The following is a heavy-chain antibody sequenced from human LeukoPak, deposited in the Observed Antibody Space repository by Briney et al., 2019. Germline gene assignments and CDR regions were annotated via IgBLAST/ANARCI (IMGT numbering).Heavy chain of an antibody. D-gene: IGHD6-13*01. J-gene: IGHJ4*02. CDR1: GFTFSSYA. Sequence: SGGSLRLSCAASGFTFSSYAMHWVRQAPGKGLEWVAVISYDGSNKYYADSVKGRFTISRDNSKNTLYLQMNSLRAEDTAVYYCARGRIAAAALDYWGQGTLVTVSS. CDR3: ARGRIAAAALDY. CDR2: ISYDGSNK. V-gene: IGHV3-30-3*01.